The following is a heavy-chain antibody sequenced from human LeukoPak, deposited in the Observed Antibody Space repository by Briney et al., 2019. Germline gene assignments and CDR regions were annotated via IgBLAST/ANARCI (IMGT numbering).Heavy chain of an antibody. Sequence: PGGSLRLSCAASGFTFSSYSMNWVRQAPGKGLEWVSYISSSSTIYYADSVKGRFTISRDNARNSLYLQMNSLRAEDTAVYYCARVSFVYYDSSGYFDYWGQGTLVTVSS. CDR1: GFTFSSYS. CDR3: ARVSFVYYDSSGYFDY. J-gene: IGHJ4*02. V-gene: IGHV3-48*01. D-gene: IGHD3-22*01. CDR2: ISSSSTI.